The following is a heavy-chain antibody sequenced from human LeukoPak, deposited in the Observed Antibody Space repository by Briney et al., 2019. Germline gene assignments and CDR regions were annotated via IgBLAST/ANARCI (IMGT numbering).Heavy chain of an antibody. D-gene: IGHD1-1*01. CDR1: GYTFTSYG. Sequence: ASVKVSCKGSGYTFTSYGISWVRRAPGKGLEWMGWISAYNGNTNYAQKLQGRVTMTTDTSTSTAYMELRSLRSDDTAVYYCARGYNWNDVPKGFDYWGQGTLVTVSS. CDR3: ARGYNWNDVPKGFDY. CDR2: ISAYNGNT. V-gene: IGHV1-18*04. J-gene: IGHJ4*02.